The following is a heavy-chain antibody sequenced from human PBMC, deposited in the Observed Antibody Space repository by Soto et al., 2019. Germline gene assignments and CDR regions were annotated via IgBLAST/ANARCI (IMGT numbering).Heavy chain of an antibody. J-gene: IGHJ4*02. D-gene: IGHD6-13*01. CDR1: GFTFSSYA. CDR3: AKGFRLVSTPAYFDY. CDR2: ISCSGGST. Sequence: GGSLRLSCAASGFTFSSYAMSWVRQAPGKGLEWVSAISCSGGSTYYADSVKGRFTISRDNSKNTLYLQMNSLRAEDTAVYYCAKGFRLVSTPAYFDYWGQGTLVTVSS. V-gene: IGHV3-23*01.